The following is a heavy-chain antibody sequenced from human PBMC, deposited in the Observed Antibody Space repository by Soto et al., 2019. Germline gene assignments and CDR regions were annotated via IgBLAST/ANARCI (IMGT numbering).Heavy chain of an antibody. CDR1: GYSFTSYW. Sequence: GESLKISCKGSGYSFTSYWISWVHQMPGKGLEWMGRIDPSDSYTNYSPSFQGHVTISADKSISTAYLQWSSLKASDTAMYYCARQARWYSSGWYGGVRYYGMDVWGQGTTDTVSS. J-gene: IGHJ6*02. CDR2: IDPSDSYT. CDR3: ARQARWYSSGWYGGVRYYGMDV. V-gene: IGHV5-10-1*01. D-gene: IGHD6-19*01.